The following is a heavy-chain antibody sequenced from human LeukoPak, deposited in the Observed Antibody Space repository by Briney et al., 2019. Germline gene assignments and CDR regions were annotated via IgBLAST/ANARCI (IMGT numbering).Heavy chain of an antibody. CDR2: IYPGDSDT. CDR1: GYSFTSYW. Sequence: GESLKISCKGSGYSFTSYWIGWVRQMPGKGLEWMWIIYPGDSDTRYSPSFQGQVTISADKSISIAYLQWSSLKASDTAMYYCARRPSVVPAAKVGWFDPWGQGTLVAVSS. V-gene: IGHV5-51*01. J-gene: IGHJ5*02. D-gene: IGHD2-2*01. CDR3: ARRPSVVPAAKVGWFDP.